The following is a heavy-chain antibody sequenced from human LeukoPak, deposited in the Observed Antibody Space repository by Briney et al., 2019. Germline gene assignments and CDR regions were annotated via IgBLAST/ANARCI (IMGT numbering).Heavy chain of an antibody. CDR3: AKDGGGSFDY. Sequence: GGSLRLSCAASGFTFSSNDMNWVRQAPGKGLEWVSGISGTSGSTYYADSVKGRFTISRDNSKNTLYLQMNSLRAEDTAVYYCAKDGGGSFDYWGQGTLVTVSS. D-gene: IGHD2-15*01. CDR2: ISGTSGST. V-gene: IGHV3-23*01. J-gene: IGHJ4*02. CDR1: GFTFSSND.